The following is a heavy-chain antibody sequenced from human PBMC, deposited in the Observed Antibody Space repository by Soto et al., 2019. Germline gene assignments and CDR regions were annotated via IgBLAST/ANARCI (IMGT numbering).Heavy chain of an antibody. Sequence: GGSLRLSCAASGFTFSSYGMHWVRQAPGKGLEWVAVISYDGSNKYYADSVKGRFTISRDNSKNTLYLQMNSLRAEDTAVYYCAKGGPGWYCSGGSCYSGRIIDYFDYWGQGTLVTVSS. CDR2: ISYDGSNK. V-gene: IGHV3-30*18. CDR1: GFTFSSYG. D-gene: IGHD2-15*01. CDR3: AKGGPGWYCSGGSCYSGRIIDYFDY. J-gene: IGHJ4*02.